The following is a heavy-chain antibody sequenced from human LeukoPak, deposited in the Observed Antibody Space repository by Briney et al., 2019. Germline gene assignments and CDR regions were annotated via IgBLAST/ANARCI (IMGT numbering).Heavy chain of an antibody. J-gene: IGHJ5*02. CDR1: GGSISSGGYY. V-gene: IGHV4-31*03. D-gene: IGHD6-19*01. CDR2: IYYSGST. CDR3: AKTGRPNNSGWYRWFDP. Sequence: SETLSLTCTVSGGSISSGGYYWSWIRQHPGKGLEWIGYIYYSGSTYYNPSLKSRVTISVDTSKNQFSLNLSSVTAADTAVYYCAKTGRPNNSGWYRWFDPWGQGTLVTVSS.